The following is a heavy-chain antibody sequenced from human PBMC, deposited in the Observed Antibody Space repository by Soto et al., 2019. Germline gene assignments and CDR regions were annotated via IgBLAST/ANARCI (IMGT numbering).Heavy chain of an antibody. CDR2: INTGDGNT. D-gene: IGHD3-22*01. Sequence: GASVKVSCKASGYSFTTYAIYWVRQAPGQRLEWMGWINTGDGNTNYSQNFEDRVTIIRATSASTVYLELRSLKSDDTAIYYCARDRLRAYDSSGFYSWGQGPMVTVSS. J-gene: IGHJ4*02. V-gene: IGHV1-3*04. CDR3: ARDRLRAYDSSGFYS. CDR1: GYSFTTYA.